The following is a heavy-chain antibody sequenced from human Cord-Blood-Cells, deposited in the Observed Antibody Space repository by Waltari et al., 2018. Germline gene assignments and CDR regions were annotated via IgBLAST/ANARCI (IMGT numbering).Heavy chain of an antibody. D-gene: IGHD6-13*01. Sequence: QVQLQQWGAGLLKPSETPSLTCAVYGGSFSGYYWSWIRQPPGKGLEWIGEINHSGSTNYNPSRKSRVTISVDTSKNQFSLKLSSVTAADTAVYYCARGLAIAAAGNRGLGYWGQGTLVTVSS. CDR1: GGSFSGYY. CDR2: INHSGST. V-gene: IGHV4-34*01. J-gene: IGHJ4*02. CDR3: ARGLAIAAAGNRGLGY.